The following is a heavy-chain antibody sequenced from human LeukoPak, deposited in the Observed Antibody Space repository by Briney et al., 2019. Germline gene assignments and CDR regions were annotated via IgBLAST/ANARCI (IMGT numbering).Heavy chain of an antibody. CDR2: FNPDSGDT. D-gene: IGHD1-26*01. CDR1: GSSFSGHY. CDR3: ARRSGSYQYYFDY. J-gene: IGHJ4*02. V-gene: IGHV1-2*02. Sequence: ASVKVSCKASGSSFSGHYMDWVRQAPGQGLEWVGWFNPDSGDTNYARKFQGRVTMTRDTSISTAYMELSSLRSDDTAVYYCARRSGSYQYYFDYWGQGTLVTVSS.